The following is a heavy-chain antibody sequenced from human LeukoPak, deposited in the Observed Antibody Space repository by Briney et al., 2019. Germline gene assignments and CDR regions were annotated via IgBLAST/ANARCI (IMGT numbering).Heavy chain of an antibody. Sequence: SETLSLTCTVSGGSVSSGSFYWSWIRQPPGKGLEWIGYIYYSGSTNYNPSLKSRVTISVDTSKNQFSLKLSSVTAADAAMYFCARSWSSGWFFDYWGQGTLVTVSS. CDR3: ARSWSSGWFFDY. V-gene: IGHV4-61*01. J-gene: IGHJ4*02. CDR1: GGSVSSGSFY. CDR2: IYYSGST. D-gene: IGHD6-19*01.